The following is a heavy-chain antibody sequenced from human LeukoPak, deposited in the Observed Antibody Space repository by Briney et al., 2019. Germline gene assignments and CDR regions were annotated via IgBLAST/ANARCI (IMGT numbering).Heavy chain of an antibody. CDR2: ISGSGDTA. V-gene: IGHV3-23*01. CDR1: GFTFSSYA. CDR3: AKEQVVSPPWVSYFDY. D-gene: IGHD1-26*01. J-gene: IGHJ4*02. Sequence: GGSLRLSCAASGFTFSSYAMSWVRQAPGKGLEWVSVISGSGDTAFYADSVKGRFTISRDNSKNTLSLQMNSLRAEDTAVYYCAKEQVVSPPWVSYFDYWGQGTLVTVSS.